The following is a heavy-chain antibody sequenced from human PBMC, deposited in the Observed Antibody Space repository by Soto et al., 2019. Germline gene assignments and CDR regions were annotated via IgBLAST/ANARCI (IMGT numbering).Heavy chain of an antibody. CDR2: INPNSGGT. J-gene: IGHJ3*02. D-gene: IGHD3-22*01. V-gene: IGHV1-2*04. CDR1: GYTFTGYY. CDR3: ARGDSSGYYFDDAFDI. Sequence: AAVKVSCKASGYTFTGYYMHWVRQAPGQGLEWMGWINPNSGGTNYAQKFQGWVTMTRDTSISTAYMELSRLRSDDTAVYYCARGDSSGYYFDDAFDIWGQGTMVTVSS.